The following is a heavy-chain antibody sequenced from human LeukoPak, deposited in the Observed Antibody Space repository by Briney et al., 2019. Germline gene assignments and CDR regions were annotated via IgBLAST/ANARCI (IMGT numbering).Heavy chain of an antibody. Sequence: PGGSLRLSCAASGFTFSSYAMSWVRQAPGKGLEWVSTITGSGGSTYYAGSVKGRFAISRDNSKNTLYLQMNSLRAEDTAVYYCAKGATYGYQFDYWGQGTLATVSS. J-gene: IGHJ4*02. D-gene: IGHD1-26*01. CDR1: GFTFSSYA. CDR2: ITGSGGST. V-gene: IGHV3-23*01. CDR3: AKGATYGYQFDY.